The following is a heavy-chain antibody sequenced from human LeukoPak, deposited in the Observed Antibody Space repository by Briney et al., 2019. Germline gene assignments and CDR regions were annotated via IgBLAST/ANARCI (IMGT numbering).Heavy chain of an antibody. V-gene: IGHV1-69*05. CDR3: ARGRRSGYSSSWYDYCYYYMDV. CDR1: GGTFSSYA. CDR2: IIPIFGTA. D-gene: IGHD6-13*01. Sequence: SVKVSCKASGGTFSSYAIRWVRQAPGQGLEWMGGIIPIFGTANYAQKFQGRVTITTDESTSTAYMELSSLRSEDTAVYYCARGRRSGYSSSWYDYCYYYMDVWGKGTTVTVSS. J-gene: IGHJ6*03.